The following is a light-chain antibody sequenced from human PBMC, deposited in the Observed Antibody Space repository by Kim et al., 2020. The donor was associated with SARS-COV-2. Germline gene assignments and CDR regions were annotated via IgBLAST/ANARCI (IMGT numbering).Light chain of an antibody. J-gene: IGKJ4*01. V-gene: IGKV1-17*03. CDR3: LQHNSYPRLT. Sequence: SVGDRITITCRARQDISNYLAWFQQKPGKGPKRLINVASCLQSGGPSRWGGSASGTKFAPTISSLQPEDFATYYCLQHNSYPRLTFGGGTKVDIK. CDR1: QDISNY. CDR2: VAS.